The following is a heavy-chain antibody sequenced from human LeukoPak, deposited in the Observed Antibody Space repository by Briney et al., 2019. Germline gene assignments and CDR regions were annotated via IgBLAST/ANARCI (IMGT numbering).Heavy chain of an antibody. CDR3: AQADSTGYFYFQH. J-gene: IGHJ1*01. V-gene: IGHV6-1*01. Sequence: SQTLSLTCAISGYSVSSNSAAWNWIRQSPSRGLEWLGRTYYRSEWYNDYAVSVKSRININPDTSKKQFSLQLNSVPPEDTAVYYCAQADSTGYFYFQHWGQGTLVTVSS. CDR1: GYSVSSNSAA. D-gene: IGHD3-22*01. CDR2: TYYRSEWYN.